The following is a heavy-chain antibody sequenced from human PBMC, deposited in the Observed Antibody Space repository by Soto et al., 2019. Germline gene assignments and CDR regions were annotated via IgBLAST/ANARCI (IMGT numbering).Heavy chain of an antibody. CDR2: ISGSGGST. V-gene: IGHV3-23*01. D-gene: IGHD3-22*01. CDR3: AKGYYYDSSGYPWYYGMDV. CDR1: GFTFSSYA. Sequence: LRLSCAASGFTFSSYAMSRVRQAPGKGLEWVSAISGSGGSTYYADSVKGRFTISRDNSKNTLYLQMNSLRAEDTAVYYCAKGYYYDSSGYPWYYGMDVWGQGTTVTGSS. J-gene: IGHJ6*02.